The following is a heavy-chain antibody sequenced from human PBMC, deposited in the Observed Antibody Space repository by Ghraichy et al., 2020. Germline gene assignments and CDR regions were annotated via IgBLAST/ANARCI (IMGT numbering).Heavy chain of an antibody. D-gene: IGHD2-21*01. J-gene: IGHJ4*02. CDR1: GFTFNTYW. CDR2: IKQEGSEE. Sequence: GGSLRLSCAASGFTFNTYWMSGVRQAPGKGLEWVANIKQEGSEENYVDSVKGRFTISRDNAKNSLFLQMNTLRAEDTAVYYCTRNKVKNDCWGQGTLVIVSS. V-gene: IGHV3-7*01. CDR3: TRNKVKNDC.